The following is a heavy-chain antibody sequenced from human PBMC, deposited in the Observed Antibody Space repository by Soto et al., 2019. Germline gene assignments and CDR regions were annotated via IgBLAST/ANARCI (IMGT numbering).Heavy chain of an antibody. D-gene: IGHD3-3*01. Sequence: ASVKVSCKASGYTFTSYGISWVRQAPGQGLEWMGWISAYNGNTNYAQKLQGRVTMTTDTSTSTAYMELRSLRSDDTAVYYCARGRRDCWIGRTYDMDVWGQGTTVTVSS. J-gene: IGHJ6*02. CDR2: ISAYNGNT. V-gene: IGHV1-18*01. CDR3: ARGRRDCWIGRTYDMDV. CDR1: GYTFTSYG.